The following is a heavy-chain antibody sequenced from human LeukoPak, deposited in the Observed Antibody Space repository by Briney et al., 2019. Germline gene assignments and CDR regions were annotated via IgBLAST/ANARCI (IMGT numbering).Heavy chain of an antibody. J-gene: IGHJ3*02. CDR3: VRDLFPDAFDI. CDR1: GFTPGHFW. CDR2: IDGPGRGT. D-gene: IGHD2-21*01. Sequence: GGSLRLSCEVSGFTPGHFWMHWFRQAPGKGLEWVARIDGPGRGTVYADSVKGRFTFSRDNAKNTLSLQMNSLRDDDTAMYYCVRDLFPDAFDIWGQGTRVTVSS. V-gene: IGHV3-74*01.